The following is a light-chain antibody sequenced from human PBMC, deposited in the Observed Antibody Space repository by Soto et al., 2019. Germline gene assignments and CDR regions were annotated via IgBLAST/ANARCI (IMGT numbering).Light chain of an antibody. Sequence: DIQMTQSPSSLSASVGDRVTITCQASQDISNYLNWYQQKPGKAPKLIIYDASNLETGVPSRFSGSGSGTDFTFTISSLQTEDIATYYCQQYDNLYTFGQGTKLEIK. CDR3: QQYDNLYT. V-gene: IGKV1-33*01. CDR1: QDISNY. J-gene: IGKJ2*01. CDR2: DAS.